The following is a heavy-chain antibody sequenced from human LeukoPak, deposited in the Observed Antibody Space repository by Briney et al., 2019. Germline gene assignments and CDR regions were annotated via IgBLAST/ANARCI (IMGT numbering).Heavy chain of an antibody. CDR1: GFTFSSYE. V-gene: IGHV3-53*01. Sequence: GGSLRLSCAASGFTFSSYEMNWVRQAPGKGLEWVSVIYSGGSTYYADSVKGRFTISRDNSKNTLYLQMNSLRAEDTAVYYCARRKDYMDVWGKGTTVTISS. CDR3: ARRKDYMDV. CDR2: IYSGGST. J-gene: IGHJ6*03.